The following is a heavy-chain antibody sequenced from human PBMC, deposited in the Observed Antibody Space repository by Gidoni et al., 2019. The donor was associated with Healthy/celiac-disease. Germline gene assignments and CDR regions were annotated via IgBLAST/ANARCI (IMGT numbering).Heavy chain of an antibody. V-gene: IGHV4-34*01. CDR1: GASFSGYY. D-gene: IGHD2-2*01. Sequence: QVQLQQWGAGLLKPSETLSLTCAVYGASFSGYYWSWIRQPPGKGLEWIGEINHSGSTNYNPSLKSRVTISVDTSKNQFSLKLSSVTAADTAVYYCARGIPRVPAAIRIWGQGTMVTVSS. J-gene: IGHJ3*02. CDR2: INHSGST. CDR3: ARGIPRVPAAIRI.